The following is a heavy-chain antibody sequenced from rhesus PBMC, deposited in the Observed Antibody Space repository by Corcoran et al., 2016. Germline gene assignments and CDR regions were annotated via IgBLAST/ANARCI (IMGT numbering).Heavy chain of an antibody. D-gene: IGHD5-12*01. Sequence: QVRLQQWGEGLVKPSETLSLTCAVYGGSISGYHYWSWIRQPPGKGLEWIGEIKGETGTTNYNPALKSRVTISKEAAKKQVSLKLTAVTAADSAVYYCARYVAQVQSCDHWGQEVLVTVSS. CDR3: ARYVAQVQSCDH. CDR2: IKGETGTT. J-gene: IGHJ4*01. CDR1: GGSISGYHY. V-gene: IGHV4-73*01.